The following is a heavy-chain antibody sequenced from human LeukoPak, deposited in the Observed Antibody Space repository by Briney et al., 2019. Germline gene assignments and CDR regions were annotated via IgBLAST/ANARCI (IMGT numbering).Heavy chain of an antibody. CDR2: ISSSSSYI. V-gene: IGHV3-21*01. CDR1: GFTFSSYS. J-gene: IGHJ4*02. D-gene: IGHD5-18*01. Sequence: PGGSLRLSCAASGFTFSSYSMNWVRQAPGKGLEWVSSISSSSSYIYYADSVKGRFTISRDNAKNSLYLQMNSLRAEDTAVYYCASGAVYTAMVPDPLDYWGQGTLVTVSS. CDR3: ASGAVYTAMVPDPLDY.